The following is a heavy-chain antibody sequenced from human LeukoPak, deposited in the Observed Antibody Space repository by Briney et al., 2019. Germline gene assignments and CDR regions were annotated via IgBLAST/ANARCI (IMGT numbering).Heavy chain of an antibody. J-gene: IGHJ4*02. Sequence: GGSLRLSCAASGFTFSNYAMSWVRQAPGKGLECASAITGSGGNTYYADSVKGRFTISRDNSKNTVFLQMNSLRAEDTAVYYCAKWGDYDVLTGYYVSDYWGQGTLVTVSS. V-gene: IGHV3-23*01. CDR1: GFTFSNYA. D-gene: IGHD3-9*01. CDR3: AKWGDYDVLTGYYVSDY. CDR2: ITGSGGNT.